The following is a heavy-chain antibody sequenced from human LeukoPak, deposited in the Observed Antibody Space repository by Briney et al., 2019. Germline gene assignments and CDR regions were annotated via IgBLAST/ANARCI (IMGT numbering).Heavy chain of an antibody. J-gene: IGHJ5*02. Sequence: SETLSLTCAVYGWSFNDYYWNWLRQPPGKGLEWIGETNARGDTNFNPSLKSRVTISVDTSKSPSSLRLTSLIAADTAVYYCARGQVPAARGYNWFDPWGQGTLVTVSS. D-gene: IGHD2-2*01. V-gene: IGHV4-34*01. CDR3: ARGQVPAARGYNWFDP. CDR2: TNARGDT. CDR1: GWSFNDYY.